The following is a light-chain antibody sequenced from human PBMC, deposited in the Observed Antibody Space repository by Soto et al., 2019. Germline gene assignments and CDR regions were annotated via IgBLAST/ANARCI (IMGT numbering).Light chain of an antibody. CDR1: QSVLYSSNNKNY. J-gene: IGKJ1*01. Sequence: DIVMTQSPDSLTVSLGERATINCKSSQSVLYSSNNKNYLAWYQQKPGQPPKLLIYWASTRVSGVPDRFSGSGSGTDFTLAISSLQAEDVAVYYCHQYHTSPRTFGQGTKVEI. V-gene: IGKV4-1*01. CDR3: HQYHTSPRT. CDR2: WAS.